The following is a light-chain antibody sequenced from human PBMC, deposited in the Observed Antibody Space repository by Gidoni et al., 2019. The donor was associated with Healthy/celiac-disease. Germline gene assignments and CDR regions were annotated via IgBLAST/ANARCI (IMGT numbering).Light chain of an antibody. Sequence: DIQMTQSPSSLSASVGDRVTITFQASQDISNYLNWYQQKPGKAPKLLIYDASNLETRVPSRFSGSGSGTDFTFTISSLQPEDIATYYCQQYDNLQWTFXQXTKVXIK. CDR1: QDISNY. CDR2: DAS. CDR3: QQYDNLQWT. V-gene: IGKV1-33*01. J-gene: IGKJ1*01.